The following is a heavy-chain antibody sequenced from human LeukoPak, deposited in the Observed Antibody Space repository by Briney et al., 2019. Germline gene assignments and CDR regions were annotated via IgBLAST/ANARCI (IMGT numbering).Heavy chain of an antibody. Sequence: SETLSLTCTVSGGSISNYHWSWIRQPPGKGLEWIGYIYYSGSTNYNPSLKSRVTISVDMSKNQFSLKLSSVTAADTAVYYCATHPPKVCTGGSCTDYWGQGTLVTVSS. V-gene: IGHV4-59*01. CDR1: GGSISNYH. D-gene: IGHD2-15*01. CDR2: IYYSGST. CDR3: ATHPPKVCTGGSCTDY. J-gene: IGHJ4*02.